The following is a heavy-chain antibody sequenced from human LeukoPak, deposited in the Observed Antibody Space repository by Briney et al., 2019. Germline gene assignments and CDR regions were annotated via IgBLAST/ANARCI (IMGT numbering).Heavy chain of an antibody. CDR2: IIPIFGTA. V-gene: IGHV1-69*06. CDR3: ARGLGEYYGWGSYYGYLDY. J-gene: IGHJ4*02. Sequence: ASVKVSCKASGGTFSSYAISWVRQAPGQGLEWMGGIIPIFGTANYAQKFQGRVTITADKSTSTAYMELSSLRSEDTAVYYCARGLGEYYGWGSYYGYLDYWGQEPLVPVPS. CDR1: GGTFSSYA. D-gene: IGHD3-10*01.